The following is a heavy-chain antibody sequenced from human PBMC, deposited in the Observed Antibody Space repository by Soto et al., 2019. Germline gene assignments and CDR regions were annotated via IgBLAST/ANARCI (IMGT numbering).Heavy chain of an antibody. J-gene: IGHJ6*02. Sequence: GVLRLSCASSGFTFSSYGMHWVRQAPGKGLEWVAVISYDGSNKYYADSVKGRFTISRDNSKNTLYLQMNSLRAEDTAVYYCAKDISPLNYYYGMDVWGQGTTVTVSS. D-gene: IGHD1-20*01. CDR1: GFTFSSYG. CDR3: AKDISPLNYYYGMDV. CDR2: ISYDGSNK. V-gene: IGHV3-30*18.